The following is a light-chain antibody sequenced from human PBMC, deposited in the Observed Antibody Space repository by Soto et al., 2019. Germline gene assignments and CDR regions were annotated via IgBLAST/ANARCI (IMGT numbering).Light chain of an antibody. V-gene: IGLV2-14*03. J-gene: IGLJ2*01. CDR1: SSDVGGYDY. Sequence: QSALTQVASVSGSPGQSITISCTGTSSDVGGYDYVSWYQQHPGKAPKLMIYNVNYRPSGVSDRFSGSTSGDTASLTTSARQPEEEANYYCCPYTNTSTVVFGGGTKVTVL. CDR2: NVN. CDR3: CPYTNTSTVV.